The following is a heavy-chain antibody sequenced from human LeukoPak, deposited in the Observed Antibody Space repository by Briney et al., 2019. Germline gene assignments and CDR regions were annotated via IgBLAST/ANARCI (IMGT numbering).Heavy chain of an antibody. Sequence: SETLPLTCAVYGGSFSGYYWSWIRQPPGKGLEWIGEINHSGSTNYNPSLKSRVTISVDTSKNQFSLKLSSVTAADTAVYYCARGTGSYSYDYWGQGTLVTVSS. D-gene: IGHD1-26*01. J-gene: IGHJ4*02. CDR2: INHSGST. CDR3: ARGTGSYSYDY. CDR1: GGSFSGYY. V-gene: IGHV4-34*01.